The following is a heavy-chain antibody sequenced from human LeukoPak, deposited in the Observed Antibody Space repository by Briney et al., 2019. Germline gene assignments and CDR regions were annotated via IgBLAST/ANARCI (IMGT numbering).Heavy chain of an antibody. D-gene: IGHD3-3*01. J-gene: IGHJ5*02. Sequence: SQTLSLTCAISGDSVSSNSAAWNWIRQSPSRGLEWLGRTYYRFKWYNDYAVSVKSRITINPDTSKNQFSLQLNSVTPEDTAVYYCAGQFWSGYYGGRYNWFDPWGQGTLVTVSS. CDR1: GDSVSSNSAA. CDR2: TYYRFKWYN. CDR3: AGQFWSGYYGGRYNWFDP. V-gene: IGHV6-1*01.